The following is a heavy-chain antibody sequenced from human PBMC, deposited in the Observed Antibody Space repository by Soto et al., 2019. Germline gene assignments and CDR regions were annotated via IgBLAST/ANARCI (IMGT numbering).Heavy chain of an antibody. CDR2: IIPIFGTT. CDR3: AREGYSYGYYYYYGMDV. D-gene: IGHD5-18*01. J-gene: IGHJ6*02. V-gene: IGHV1-69*13. CDR1: GGTFSSYA. Sequence: SVKVSCKASGGTFSSYAISWVLQAPGEGLEWMGGIIPIFGTTNYAQKFQGRVTITADESTSTAYMELSSLRSEDTAVYYCAREGYSYGYYYYYGMDVWGQGTTVTVSS.